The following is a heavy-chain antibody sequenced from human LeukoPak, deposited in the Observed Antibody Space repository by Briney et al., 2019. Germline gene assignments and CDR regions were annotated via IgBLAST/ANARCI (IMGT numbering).Heavy chain of an antibody. J-gene: IGHJ4*02. CDR1: GFTFDDNA. CDR2: ISWKSGSI. CDR3: AKAANYYGWGSPPGN. D-gene: IGHD3-10*01. V-gene: IGHV3-9*01. Sequence: RSLRLSCAAPGFTFDDNAMCWVRPAPGKGLEWVSGISWKSGSIGYADSVKGRFTISRDNAKNSLYLQMNSLRAEDTALYYCAKAANYYGWGSPPGNWGQGTLVTVSS.